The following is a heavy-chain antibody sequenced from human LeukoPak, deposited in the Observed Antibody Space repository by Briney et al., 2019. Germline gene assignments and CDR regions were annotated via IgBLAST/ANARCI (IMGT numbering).Heavy chain of an antibody. Sequence: GGSLRPSCAASGFTFSSYGMHWVRQAPGKGLEWVAVISYDGSNKYYAGSVKGRFTISRDNSKNTLYLQMNSLRVEDTAVYYCAKLRDYGGTLTGFDYGGQGTQVTVSS. CDR1: GFTFSSYG. V-gene: IGHV3-30*18. J-gene: IGHJ4*02. CDR2: ISYDGSNK. D-gene: IGHD4-23*01. CDR3: AKLRDYGGTLTGFDY.